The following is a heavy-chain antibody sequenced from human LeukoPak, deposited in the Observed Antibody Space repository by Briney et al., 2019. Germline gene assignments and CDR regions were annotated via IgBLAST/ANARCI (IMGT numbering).Heavy chain of an antibody. J-gene: IGHJ4*02. CDR2: ISGSGGST. CDR3: AKDIAVVTAARGSLGPIDN. Sequence: GGSLRLSCAASGFTFSSYAMNWVRQAPGKGLEWVSTISGSGGSTYYADSVKGRFTISRDKSKTTLYLQMNSLRAEDTAVYYCAKDIAVVTAARGSLGPIDNWGQGTLVTVSS. V-gene: IGHV3-23*01. CDR1: GFTFSSYA. D-gene: IGHD2-2*01.